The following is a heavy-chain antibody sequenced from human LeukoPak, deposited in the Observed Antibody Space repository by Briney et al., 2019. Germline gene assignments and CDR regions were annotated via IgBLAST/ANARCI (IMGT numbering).Heavy chain of an antibody. J-gene: IGHJ6*02. CDR3: ARGRDYYYGMDV. Sequence: GESLKISCKGSGYSFTSYWIGWVRQAPGQGLEWMGWMNPNSGNTGYAQKFQGRVTMTRNTSISTAYMELSSLRSEDTAVYYCARGRDYYYGMDVWGQGTTVTVCS. CDR2: MNPNSGNT. CDR1: GYSFTSYW. V-gene: IGHV1-8*02.